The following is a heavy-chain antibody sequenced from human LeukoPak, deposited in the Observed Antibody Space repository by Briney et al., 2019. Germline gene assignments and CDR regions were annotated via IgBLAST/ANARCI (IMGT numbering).Heavy chain of an antibody. CDR1: GGSVSSYY. D-gene: IGHD4-17*01. Sequence: PSETLSLTCTVSGGSVSSYYWSWIRQPPGRGLEWIGYIFYSGSTNYNPFLKSRVTISVDTSKSQFSLKLSSVTAADTAVYYCARDNGDYPYYYYYYMDVWGKGTTVTISS. CDR2: IFYSGST. V-gene: IGHV4-59*02. J-gene: IGHJ6*03. CDR3: ARDNGDYPYYYYYYMDV.